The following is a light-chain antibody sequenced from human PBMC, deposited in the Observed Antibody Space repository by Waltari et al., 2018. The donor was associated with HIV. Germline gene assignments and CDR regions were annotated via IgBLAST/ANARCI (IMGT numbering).Light chain of an antibody. CDR1: SSNIGSNY. J-gene: IGLJ1*01. CDR2: RNN. V-gene: IGLV1-47*01. Sequence: QSVLTQPPSASETPGQRVTISCSGSSSNIGSNYVYWYQHLPGTAPKLLIYRNNQRPSGVPDRFSGSKSGNTASLTISGLQAEDEADYYCCSYAGSYTYVFGTGTKVTVL. CDR3: CSYAGSYTYV.